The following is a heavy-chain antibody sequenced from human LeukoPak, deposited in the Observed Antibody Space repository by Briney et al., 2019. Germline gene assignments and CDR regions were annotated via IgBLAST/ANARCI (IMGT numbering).Heavy chain of an antibody. CDR1: GGSISNYY. CDR3: ARQFYHDSSGADY. D-gene: IGHD3-22*01. V-gene: IGHV4-59*04. J-gene: IGHJ4*02. CDR2: IYYSGST. Sequence: SETLSLTCTVSGGSISNYYWTWIRQPPGKGLEWIGYIYYSGSTYYNPSLKSRVAISMDTSKNQFSLKLSSVTAADTAMYYCARQFYHDSSGADYWGQGALVTVSS.